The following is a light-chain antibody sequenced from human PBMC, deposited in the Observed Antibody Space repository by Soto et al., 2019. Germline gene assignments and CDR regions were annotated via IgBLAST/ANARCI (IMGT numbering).Light chain of an antibody. J-gene: IGLJ1*01. CDR3: AAWDDSLSVYV. CDR2: GNN. V-gene: IGLV1-40*01. CDR1: SSNIGAGYD. Sequence: QSVLTQPPSVSGAPGQRVTISCTGRSSNIGAGYDVHWYQQLPGTAPKLLIYGNNNRPSGVPDRFSGSKSGTSASLAISGLRSEDEADYYCAAWDDSLSVYVFGTGTKVTVL.